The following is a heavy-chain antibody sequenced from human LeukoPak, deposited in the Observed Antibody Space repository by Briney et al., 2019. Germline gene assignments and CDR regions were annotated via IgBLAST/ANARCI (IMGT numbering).Heavy chain of an antibody. CDR3: TSITMVRGVIAFDI. D-gene: IGHD3-10*01. CDR1: GFTFSGSA. Sequence: PGGSLRLSCAASGFTFSGSAMHWVRQASGEGLEWVGRIRSKANSYATAYAASVKGRFTISRDDSKNTAYLQMNSLKTEDTAVYYCTSITMVRGVIAFDIWGQGTMVTVSS. V-gene: IGHV3-73*01. CDR2: IRSKANSYAT. J-gene: IGHJ3*02.